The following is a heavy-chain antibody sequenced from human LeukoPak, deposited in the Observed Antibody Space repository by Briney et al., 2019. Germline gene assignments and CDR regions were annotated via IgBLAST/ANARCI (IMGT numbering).Heavy chain of an antibody. V-gene: IGHV1-18*01. J-gene: IGHJ4*02. Sequence: ASVKVSCKASGYTFTSYGISWVRQAPGQGLEWMGWISAYNGNTNYAQKLQGRVTMTTDTSTSTAYMELRSLRSDDTAVYYCARATRIAAAAPLDYWGQGTLVTVSS. CDR3: ARATRIAAAAPLDY. CDR1: GYTFTSYG. D-gene: IGHD6-13*01. CDR2: ISAYNGNT.